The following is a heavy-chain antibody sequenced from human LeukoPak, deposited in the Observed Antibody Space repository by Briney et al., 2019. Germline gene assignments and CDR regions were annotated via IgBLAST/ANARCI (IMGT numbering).Heavy chain of an antibody. CDR2: INPNSGGT. V-gene: IGHV1-2*02. CDR1: GYTFTGYY. Sequence: GASVKVSCKASGYTFTGYYMHWVRQAPGQGLEWMGWINPNSGGTNYAQKFQGRVTMTRDTSISTAYMELSRLRSDDTAVYYCASPVSDLVLSLGYWGQGTLVTVSS. J-gene: IGHJ4*02. D-gene: IGHD5/OR15-5a*01. CDR3: ASPVSDLVLSLGY.